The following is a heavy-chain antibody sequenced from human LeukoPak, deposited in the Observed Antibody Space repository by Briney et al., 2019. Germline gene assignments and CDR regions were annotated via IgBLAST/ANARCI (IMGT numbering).Heavy chain of an antibody. J-gene: IGHJ5*02. CDR1: GGSISSYY. Sequence: SETLSLTCTVSGGSISSYYWSWIRQPAGKGLDWIGRIYSSGSTNYNPSLKSRVTMSVDTSKNQFSLKLSSVTAADTAVYYCARSYGSGSYPWFDPWGQGTLVTVSS. V-gene: IGHV4-4*07. CDR3: ARSYGSGSYPWFDP. D-gene: IGHD3-10*01. CDR2: IYSSGST.